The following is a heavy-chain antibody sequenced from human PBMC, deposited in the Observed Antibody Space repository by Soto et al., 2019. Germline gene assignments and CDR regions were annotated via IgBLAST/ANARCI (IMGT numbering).Heavy chain of an antibody. D-gene: IGHD3-3*01. J-gene: IGHJ4*02. CDR1: GFTFSSYS. V-gene: IGHV3-21*01. Sequence: ESVGGLVKPGGSLRLSCAASGFTFSSYSMNWVRQAPGKGLEWVSSISSSSSYIYYADSVKGRFTISRDNAKNSLYLQMNSLRAEDTAVYYCARDFSYDFWSGYYPFDYWGQGTLVTVSS. CDR3: ARDFSYDFWSGYYPFDY. CDR2: ISSSSSYI.